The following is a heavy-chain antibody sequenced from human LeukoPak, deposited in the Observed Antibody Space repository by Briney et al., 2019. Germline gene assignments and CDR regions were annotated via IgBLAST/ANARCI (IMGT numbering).Heavy chain of an antibody. CDR2: INHSGST. J-gene: IGHJ4*02. Sequence: PSETLSLTCAVYGGSFRGYYWSWIRQPPGKGLEWIGEINHSGSTNYNPSLKSRVTISVDTSKNQFSLKLSSVTAADTAVYYCARGHGSSGYISYWGQGTLVTVSS. D-gene: IGHD3-22*01. CDR3: ARGHGSSGYISY. V-gene: IGHV4-34*01. CDR1: GGSFRGYY.